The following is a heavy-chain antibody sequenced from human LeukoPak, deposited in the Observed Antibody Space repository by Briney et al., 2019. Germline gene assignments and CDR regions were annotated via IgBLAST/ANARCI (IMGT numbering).Heavy chain of an antibody. CDR3: ARDPCSRSSCPLRY. V-gene: IGHV4-34*01. J-gene: IGHJ4*02. D-gene: IGHD6-13*01. CDR1: GGYLSGYY. Sequence: SETLSLTCGVSGGYLSGYYCNWIRQTSGKGLEWIGEINHSGTTNFDPSLRGRVAISVDRSNNQCSLRLTSVTAADTAVYYCARDPCSRSSCPLRYWGQGTQVTVSS. CDR2: INHSGTT.